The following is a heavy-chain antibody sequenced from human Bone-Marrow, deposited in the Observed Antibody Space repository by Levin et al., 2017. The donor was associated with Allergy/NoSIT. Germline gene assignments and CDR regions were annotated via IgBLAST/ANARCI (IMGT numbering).Heavy chain of an antibody. CDR3: ARPTLDSSGYYYMTFDY. Sequence: PAASVKVSCKASGYTFTGYYMHWVRQAPGQGLEWMGWINPNSGGTNYAQKFQGRVTMTRDTSISTAYMELSRLRSDDTAVYYCARPTLDSSGYYYMTFDYWGQGTLVTVSS. CDR1: GYTFTGYY. V-gene: IGHV1-2*02. J-gene: IGHJ4*02. CDR2: INPNSGGT. D-gene: IGHD3-22*01.